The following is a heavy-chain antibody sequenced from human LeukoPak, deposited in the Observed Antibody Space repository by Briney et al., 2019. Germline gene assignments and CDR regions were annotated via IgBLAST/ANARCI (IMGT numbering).Heavy chain of an antibody. J-gene: IGHJ3*02. V-gene: IGHV3-66*02. D-gene: IGHD3-22*01. CDR1: GLTVSSNY. CDR3: ARLYDRSAYGAFDI. Sequence: GGSLRLSCAASGLTVSSNYMGWVRQAPGKGLEWVSVLYSGGSTYYPDSVKGRFTISRVNSQNTLDLQMDSLRAEDTAVYYCARLYDRSAYGAFDIWGQGTMVTVSS. CDR2: LYSGGST.